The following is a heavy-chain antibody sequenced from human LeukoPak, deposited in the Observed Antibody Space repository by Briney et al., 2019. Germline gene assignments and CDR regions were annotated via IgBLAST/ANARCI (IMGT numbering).Heavy chain of an antibody. CDR3: ATDRSGWPPDFDY. V-gene: IGHV1-24*01. CDR2: FDPEGGET. CDR1: GYTLTELS. J-gene: IGHJ4*02. Sequence: GAPVRVSCKVSGYTLTELSMHWVRQAPGKGLEWMGGFDPEGGETIYAQKFQGRVTMTEDTSTDTAYMELSSLRSEDTAVYYCATDRSGWPPDFDYWGQGTLVTVSS. D-gene: IGHD6-19*01.